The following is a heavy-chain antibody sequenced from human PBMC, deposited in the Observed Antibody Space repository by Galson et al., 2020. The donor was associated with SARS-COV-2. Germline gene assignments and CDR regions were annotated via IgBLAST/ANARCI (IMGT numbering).Heavy chain of an antibody. CDR1: GFRFIDSA. CDR2: INTNTGNP. Sequence: ASVKVSCKASGFRFIDSAINWVRQVPGQGLEWMGWINTNTGNPTYAQGFTGRFVFSLDTSVGTAYLQISGLQPDDSAIYYCARATAGSYYPENPPYYDYYYVDFWGQGTTVTVSS. J-gene: IGHJ6*03. CDR3: ARATAGSYYPENPPYYDYYYVDF. V-gene: IGHV7-4-1*02. D-gene: IGHD1-26*01.